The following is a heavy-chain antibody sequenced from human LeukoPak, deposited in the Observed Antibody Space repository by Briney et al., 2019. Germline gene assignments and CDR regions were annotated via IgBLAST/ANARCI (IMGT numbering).Heavy chain of an antibody. V-gene: IGHV3-7*01. CDR1: GFTFSSYW. CDR3: AREQWLQSDAFDV. Sequence: GGSLRLSCEASGFTFSSYWMSWVRQAPGKGLEWVANIKQDGSERYYGDALKGRFTISRDNAKNSLYLQMNSLRAEDTAVYYCAREQWLQSDAFDVWGQGTMVTVSS. CDR2: IKQDGSER. J-gene: IGHJ3*01. D-gene: IGHD6-19*01.